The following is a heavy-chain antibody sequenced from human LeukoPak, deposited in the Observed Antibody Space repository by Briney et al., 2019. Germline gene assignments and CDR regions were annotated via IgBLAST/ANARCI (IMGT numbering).Heavy chain of an antibody. CDR1: GFALNTSAMR. CDR2: IDWDDDK. J-gene: IGHJ4*01. CDR3: ARSPDDGYNFFDY. Sequence: SGPALVQPTQTLTLTCTFSGFALNTSAMRLNWIRQPPGKALEWLARIDWDDDKFYSASLKTRLTISKDTSKNQVVLTMTNMDPVDTATYYCARSPDDGYNFFDYWGHGTLVTVSS. V-gene: IGHV2-70*04. D-gene: IGHD5-24*01.